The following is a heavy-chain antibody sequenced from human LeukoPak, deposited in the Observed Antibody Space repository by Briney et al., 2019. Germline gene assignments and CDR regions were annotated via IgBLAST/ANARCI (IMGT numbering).Heavy chain of an antibody. CDR1: GYSFTSYW. V-gene: IGHV5-51*01. D-gene: IGHD3-22*01. Sequence: GESLKISCKGSGYSFTSYWIGWVRQRPGKGLEWMGIIYPGDSDTRYSPSFQGQVTISADKSISTAYLQWSSLKASDTAIYYCARRLGYNHDSSGYTFDYWGQGTLVTVSS. CDR3: ARRLGYNHDSSGYTFDY. CDR2: IYPGDSDT. J-gene: IGHJ4*02.